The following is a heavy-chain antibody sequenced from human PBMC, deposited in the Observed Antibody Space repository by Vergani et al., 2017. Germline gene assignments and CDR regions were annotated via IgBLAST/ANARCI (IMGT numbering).Heavy chain of an antibody. CDR3: AVRPRVNLVGGEIVTKRTFDY. CDR1: GESFSSFY. J-gene: IGHJ4*02. V-gene: IGHV4-34*02. Sequence: VPLQPWGAGVVTPSWTLSLTCAVFGESFSSFYWSWIRQPPGKGLEGLGEINNDGHTNYNPSLESRVTVSRDTAKNQFSLNLMSVTAADTAMYYCAVRPRVNLVGGEIVTKRTFDYWSQGSLVTVSS. CDR2: INNDGHT. D-gene: IGHD3-10*01.